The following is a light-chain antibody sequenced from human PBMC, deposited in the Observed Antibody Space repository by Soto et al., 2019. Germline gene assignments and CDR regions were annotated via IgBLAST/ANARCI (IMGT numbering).Light chain of an antibody. CDR3: AAWDDSLSGSYV. CDR1: SSNIGSNY. Sequence: QSALTQPPSASGTPGQRATISCSGSSSNIGSNYVYWYQQLPGTAPKLLIYRNNQRPSGVPDRFSGSKSGTSASLAISGLRSEDEADYYCAAWDDSLSGSYVFGTG. J-gene: IGLJ1*01. CDR2: RNN. V-gene: IGLV1-47*01.